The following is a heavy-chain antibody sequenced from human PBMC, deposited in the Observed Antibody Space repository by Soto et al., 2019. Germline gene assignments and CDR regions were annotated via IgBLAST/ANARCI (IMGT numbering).Heavy chain of an antibody. CDR2: ISSSGSTI. Sequence: EVQLVESGGGLVQPGGSLRLSRAASGFTFSSYEMNWVRQAPGKGLEWVSYISSSGSTIYYADSVKGRFTISRDNAKNSLYLQMNSLRAEDTAVYYCATLAAAGVIDFDYWGQGTLVTVSS. V-gene: IGHV3-48*03. CDR3: ATLAAAGVIDFDY. D-gene: IGHD6-13*01. CDR1: GFTFSSYE. J-gene: IGHJ4*02.